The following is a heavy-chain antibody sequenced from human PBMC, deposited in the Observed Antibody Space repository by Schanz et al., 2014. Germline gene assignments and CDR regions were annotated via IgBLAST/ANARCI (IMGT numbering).Heavy chain of an antibody. V-gene: IGHV3-11*05. CDR2: ISDSGDST. CDR1: GFTFSDYY. CDR3: ARDLISSGWYG. J-gene: IGHJ4*02. D-gene: IGHD6-19*01. Sequence: VQLLESGGGLVQPGGSLRLSCAASGFTFSDYYMTWIRQAPGKGLEWVSDISDSGDSTHYADSVKGRFTISRDNGKNSLYLQMNSLRAEDTALYYCARDLISSGWYGWGQGTLVTVSS.